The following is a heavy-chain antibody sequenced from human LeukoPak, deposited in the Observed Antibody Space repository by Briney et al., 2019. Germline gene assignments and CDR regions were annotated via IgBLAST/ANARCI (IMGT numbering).Heavy chain of an antibody. J-gene: IGHJ5*02. Sequence: PSETLSLTCTVSGGSISSSSYYWGWIRQPPGKGLEWIGSIYYSGSTYYNPSLKSRVTISVDTSKNQFSLKLSSVTAADTAVYYCARVDRRAGGIDPWGQGTLVTVSS. CDR1: GGSISSSSYY. V-gene: IGHV4-39*07. CDR3: ARVDRRAGGIDP. D-gene: IGHD1-26*01. CDR2: IYYSGST.